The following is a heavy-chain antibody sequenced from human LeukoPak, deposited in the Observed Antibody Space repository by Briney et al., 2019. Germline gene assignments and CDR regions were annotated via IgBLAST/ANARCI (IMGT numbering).Heavy chain of an antibody. D-gene: IGHD2-8*02. CDR1: GFTFSSYA. Sequence: GGSLRLSCAAPGFTFSSYAIHWVRQGPGKGLEWVAYIAHHGSNKYYADSVKGRFTISRDNSKRTLYLQMNSLRADDTAVYYCAKDGSWSCTDWGQGTLVTVSS. CDR2: IAHHGSNK. J-gene: IGHJ4*02. CDR3: AKDGSWSCTD. V-gene: IGHV3-30*02.